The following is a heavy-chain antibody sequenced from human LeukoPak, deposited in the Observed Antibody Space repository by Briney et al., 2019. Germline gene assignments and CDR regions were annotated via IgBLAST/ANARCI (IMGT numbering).Heavy chain of an antibody. J-gene: IGHJ5*02. V-gene: IGHV4-39*01. CDR3: ARHYLSDGILSTFDP. Sequence: PSETLSLTCTVSGGSISSSPYYWGWIRQPPVKGLEWIGTIYYRGSTYSNPSLNSRVTISLDTSKNQFSLRLRSVTAADTALYYCARHYLSDGILSTFDPWGQGTLVTVSS. CDR2: IYYRGST. D-gene: IGHD2-2*01. CDR1: GGSISSSPYY.